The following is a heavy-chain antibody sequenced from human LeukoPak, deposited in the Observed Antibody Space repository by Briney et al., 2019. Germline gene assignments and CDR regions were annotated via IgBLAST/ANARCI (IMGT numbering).Heavy chain of an antibody. CDR3: ARWTPSQLGRTGGLGD. D-gene: IGHD7-27*01. CDR1: GFTFSSYS. J-gene: IGHJ4*02. V-gene: IGHV3-21*04. Sequence: GGSLRLSCAASGFTFSSYSMNWVRQAPGKGLEWVSLISSSSSSIFYADSVKGRFTISRDSAKNSLYLQMNSLRGDDTAIYYCARWTPSQLGRTGGLGDWGQGTLVTVSS. CDR2: ISSSSSSI.